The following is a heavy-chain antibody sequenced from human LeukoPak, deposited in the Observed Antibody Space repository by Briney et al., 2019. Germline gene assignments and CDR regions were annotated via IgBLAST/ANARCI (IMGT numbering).Heavy chain of an antibody. CDR1: GYSISSGYY. V-gene: IGHV4-38-2*01. J-gene: IGHJ3*02. CDR2: IYHSGST. Sequence: SETLSLTCAVSGYSISSGYYWGWIRQPPGKGLEWFGSIYHSGSTYYNPSLKSRVTISVDTSKNQFSLKLSSVTAADTAVYYCARGTRGLEWLANDAFDIWGQGTMVAVSS. CDR3: ARGTRGLEWLANDAFDI. D-gene: IGHD3-3*01.